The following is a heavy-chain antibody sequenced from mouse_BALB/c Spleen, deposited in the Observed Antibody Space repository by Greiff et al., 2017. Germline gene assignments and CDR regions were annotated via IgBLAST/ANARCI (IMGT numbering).Heavy chain of an antibody. CDR1: GYAFTNYL. V-gene: IGHV1-54*01. J-gene: IGHJ4*01. CDR3: ATRGINYAMDY. Sequence: QVQLKESGAELVRPGTSVKVSCKASGYAFTNYLIEWVKQRPGQGLEWIGVINPGSGGTNYNEKFKGKATLTADKSSSTAYMQLSSLTSDDSAVYFCATRGINYAMDYWGQGTSVTVSS. CDR2: INPGSGGT.